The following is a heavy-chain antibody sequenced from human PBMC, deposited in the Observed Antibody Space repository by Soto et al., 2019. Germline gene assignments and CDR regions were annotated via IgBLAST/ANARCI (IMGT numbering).Heavy chain of an antibody. Sequence: SVKVSCKASGGTFSSYAISWVRQAPGQGLEWMGGIIPIFGTANYAQKFQGRVTITADKSTSTAYMELSSLRSEDTAVYYCARAVDYGDFPYYFDYWGQGTLVTVS. D-gene: IGHD4-17*01. CDR2: IIPIFGTA. V-gene: IGHV1-69*06. J-gene: IGHJ4*02. CDR1: GGTFSSYA. CDR3: ARAVDYGDFPYYFDY.